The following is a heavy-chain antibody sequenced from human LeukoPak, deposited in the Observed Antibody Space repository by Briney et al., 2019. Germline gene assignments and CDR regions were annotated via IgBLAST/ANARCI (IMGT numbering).Heavy chain of an antibody. Sequence: GESLNISCKCSEYSFISYWIGWVRQMPGKGPEWMGIIYPGDSDTRYSPSFQGQVSTSADKSITTAYLQWSSLKASDPAMYYCARREGALPFHYWGQGTLVTVPS. CDR2: IYPGDSDT. V-gene: IGHV5-51*01. CDR1: EYSFISYW. J-gene: IGHJ4*02. D-gene: IGHD1-26*01. CDR3: ARREGALPFHY.